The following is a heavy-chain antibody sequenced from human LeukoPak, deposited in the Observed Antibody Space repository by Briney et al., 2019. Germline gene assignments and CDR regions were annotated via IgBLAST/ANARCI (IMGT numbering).Heavy chain of an antibody. CDR2: INPSGGST. Sequence: GAAVKVSCKASGYTFTSYSMHWVRQAPGQGLEWVGIINPSGGSTTYAHKFHGRVTMTRDTSTSTVYMELSSLRSEDTAVYYCAFYTSSWYYWGQGTLVTVSS. D-gene: IGHD6-13*01. CDR3: AFYTSSWYY. V-gene: IGHV1-46*01. CDR1: GYTFTSYS. J-gene: IGHJ4*02.